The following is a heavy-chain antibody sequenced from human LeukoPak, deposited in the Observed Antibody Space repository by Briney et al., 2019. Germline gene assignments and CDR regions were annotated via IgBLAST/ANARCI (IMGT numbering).Heavy chain of an antibody. CDR2: IIPILGIA. CDR1: GGTFSSYA. V-gene: IGHV1-69*04. CDR3: ARARPSSSTFDY. D-gene: IGHD6-13*01. J-gene: IGHJ4*02. Sequence: SVKVSCKASGGTFSSYAISWVRQAPGQGLEWMGRIIPILGIANYAQKFQGRVTITADESTSTAYMELSSLRSEVTAVYYCARARPSSSTFDYWGQGTLVTVSS.